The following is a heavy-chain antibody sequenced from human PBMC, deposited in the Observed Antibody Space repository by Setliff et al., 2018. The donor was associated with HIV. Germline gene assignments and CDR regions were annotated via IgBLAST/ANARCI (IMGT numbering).Heavy chain of an antibody. CDR3: ARSGTHLEESRGSSGWVSAAFDI. D-gene: IGHD6-19*01. V-gene: IGHV1-69*13. CDR1: GGTFNSYG. Sequence: SVKVSCKASGGTFNSYGINWVRQAPGQGLEWMGGIITIFGASNYAQKFQGSVTITVDESTSTAYMDLSSLRSDDTAVYYCARSGTHLEESRGSSGWVSAAFDIWGQGTMVTVSS. CDR2: IITIFGAS. J-gene: IGHJ3*02.